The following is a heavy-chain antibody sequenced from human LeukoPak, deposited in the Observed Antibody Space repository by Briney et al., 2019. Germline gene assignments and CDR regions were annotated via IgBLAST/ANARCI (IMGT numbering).Heavy chain of an antibody. J-gene: IGHJ5*02. V-gene: IGHV1-2*02. CDR2: TNPNSGGT. D-gene: IGHD3-22*01. Sequence: GASVKVSCKASGYTFTGYYMHWVRQAPGQGLEWMGWTNPNSGGTNYAQKFQGRVTMTRDTSISTAYMELSRLRSDDTAVYYCVLVVITTAWFDPWGPGNVVTVSS. CDR1: GYTFTGYY. CDR3: VLVVITTAWFDP.